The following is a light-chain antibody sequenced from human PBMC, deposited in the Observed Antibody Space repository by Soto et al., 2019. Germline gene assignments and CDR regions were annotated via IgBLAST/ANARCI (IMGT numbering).Light chain of an antibody. CDR3: SSYTTSSTPV. V-gene: IGLV2-14*01. Sequence: QSALTQPDSVSGSPGQSITISCTGTSSDVGRYNYVSWYQQHPGKAPQLIIYEVTNRPSGVSNRFSGSKSGNTASLTISVLEAEDEADYYCSSYTTSSTPVFGGGTKLTVL. J-gene: IGLJ3*02. CDR1: SSDVGRYNY. CDR2: EVT.